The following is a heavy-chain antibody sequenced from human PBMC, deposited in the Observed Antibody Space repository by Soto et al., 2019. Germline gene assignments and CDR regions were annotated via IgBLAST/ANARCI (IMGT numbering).Heavy chain of an antibody. CDR2: IIPIFGTA. CDR1: VGTFSSYA. V-gene: IGHV1-69*06. Sequence: QVQLVQSGAEVKKPGSSLKVSCKASVGTFSSYAISWVRQAPGQGLEWMGGIIPIFGTANYAQKFQGRVTITADKSTSTAYRELSSLRSEDTAVYYCARLNRYSGSSFDYWGQGTLVTVSS. CDR3: ARLNRYSGSSFDY. D-gene: IGHD1-26*01. J-gene: IGHJ4*02.